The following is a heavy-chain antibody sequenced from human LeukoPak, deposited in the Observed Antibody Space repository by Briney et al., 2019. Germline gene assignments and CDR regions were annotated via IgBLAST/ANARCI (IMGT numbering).Heavy chain of an antibody. CDR2: ISYSGST. CDR3: AGHHPRNTVDF. Sequence: SETLSLTCTVSGGSISSYYWSWIRQPPGKGLEWIGYISYSGSTNYNPSLKGRVIISLDTSKNQFSLKLSSVTAADTAVYYCAGHHPRNTVDFWGQGTLVTVSS. J-gene: IGHJ4*02. V-gene: IGHV4-59*08. D-gene: IGHD2/OR15-2a*01. CDR1: GGSISSYY.